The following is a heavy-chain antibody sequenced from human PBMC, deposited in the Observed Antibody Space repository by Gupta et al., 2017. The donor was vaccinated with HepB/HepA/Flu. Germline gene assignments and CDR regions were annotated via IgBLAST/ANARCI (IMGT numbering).Heavy chain of an antibody. CDR3: AREPMKIVGVVFLSYCLDV. J-gene: IGHJ6*04. CDR2: IYESGST. CDR1: GGSITNGYYY. Sequence: QVQLQESGPGLVKPSQTLSLTCTVSGGSITNGYYYWNWIRQTPGKGLEWIGYIYESGSTMYNPSLKSRVTISVDTSKNQFSLKLTSETIADTAVYYCAREPMKIVGVVFLSYCLDVWGKGTTVIVSS. V-gene: IGHV4-30-4*01. D-gene: IGHD3-3*01.